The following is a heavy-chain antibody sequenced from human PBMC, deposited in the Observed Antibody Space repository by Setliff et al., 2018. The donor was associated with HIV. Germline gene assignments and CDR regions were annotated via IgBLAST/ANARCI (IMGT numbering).Heavy chain of an antibody. CDR1: GFTFSRYA. J-gene: IGHJ4*02. V-gene: IGHV3-48*04. CDR2: ISSASSAT. CDR3: ARQYGGYLGADY. D-gene: IGHD1-26*01. Sequence: GGSLRLSCAASGFTFSRYAMNWVRQAPGKGLEWISYISSASSATDYADSVKGRVTVTRDNARNSLFLEMNSPRADDTAVYYCARQYGGYLGADYWGQGTLVTVSS.